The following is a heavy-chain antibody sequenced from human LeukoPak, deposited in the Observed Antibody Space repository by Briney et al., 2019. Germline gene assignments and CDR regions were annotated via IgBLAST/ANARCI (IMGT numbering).Heavy chain of an antibody. J-gene: IGHJ3*02. V-gene: IGHV4-39*01. CDR3: AGSSSWYDAFDI. CDR2: IYYSGST. CDR1: GGSISSSSYY. D-gene: IGHD6-13*01. Sequence: KPSETLSLTCTVSGGSISSSSYYWGWIRQPPGKGLEWIGSIYYSGSTYYNPSLKSRVTISVDTSKNQFSLKLSSVTAADTAVYYCAGSSSWYDAFDIWGQGTVVTVSS.